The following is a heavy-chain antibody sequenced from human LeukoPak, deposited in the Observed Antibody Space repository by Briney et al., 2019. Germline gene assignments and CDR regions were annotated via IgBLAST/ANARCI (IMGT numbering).Heavy chain of an antibody. CDR3: TREGGIVGATETYNWFDP. Sequence: GASVKVSYKASGGTFSSYAISWVRQAPGQGLEWMGWIIPIFGTANYAQKFQGRVTITADKSTSTAYMELSSLRSEDTAVYYCTREGGIVGATETYNWFDPWGQGTLVTVSS. D-gene: IGHD1-26*01. J-gene: IGHJ5*02. CDR1: GGTFSSYA. CDR2: IIPIFGTA. V-gene: IGHV1-69*06.